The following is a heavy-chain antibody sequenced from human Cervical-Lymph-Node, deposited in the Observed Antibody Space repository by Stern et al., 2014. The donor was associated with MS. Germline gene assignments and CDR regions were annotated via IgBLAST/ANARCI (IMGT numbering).Heavy chain of an antibody. CDR2: IYYSWST. CDR1: GGSISSGAYY. CDR3: AREATVPRGNWFDP. Sequence: QVQLQESGPGLVKPSPTLSLTCTVSGGSISSGAYYWSWIRQPPGKGLVWIGSIYYSWSTYYNPSLKSRVTISVATSKNQFSLKLSSGTAADTAVYYCAREATVPRGNWFDPWGQGTLVTVSS. J-gene: IGHJ5*02. V-gene: IGHV4-30-4*01. D-gene: IGHD4-17*01.